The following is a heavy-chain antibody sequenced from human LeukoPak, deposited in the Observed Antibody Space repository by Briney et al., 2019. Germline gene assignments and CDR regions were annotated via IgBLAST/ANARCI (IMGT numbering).Heavy chain of an antibody. V-gene: IGHV1-2*02. CDR3: ARSPGYSYGELEDY. Sequence: ASVKVSCKASGYTFTGYYMHWVRQAPGQGLEWMGWINPNSGGTNYAQKFQGRVTMTRDTSISTAYMELSRLRSDDTAVYYCARSPGYSYGELEDYWGQGTLVTVSS. D-gene: IGHD5-18*01. J-gene: IGHJ4*02. CDR2: INPNSGGT. CDR1: GYTFTGYY.